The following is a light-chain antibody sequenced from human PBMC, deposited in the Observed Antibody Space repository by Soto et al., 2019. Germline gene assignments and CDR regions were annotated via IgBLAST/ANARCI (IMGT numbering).Light chain of an antibody. CDR3: ASYTGVDPRVV. V-gene: IGLV2-14*01. CDR1: SSDVGTYKF. Sequence: QSALTQPASVSGSPGQTITISCTGTSSDVGTYKFVSWYQQYEGRAPKLMIYDVTSPPSGVSHRFFGSTSGSTASLTISGLQAEDEADYYCASYTGVDPRVVFGGGTKVTVL. CDR2: DVT. J-gene: IGLJ2*01.